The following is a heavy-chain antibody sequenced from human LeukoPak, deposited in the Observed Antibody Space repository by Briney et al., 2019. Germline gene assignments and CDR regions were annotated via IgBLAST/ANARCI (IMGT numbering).Heavy chain of an antibody. CDR1: GFTFDDYA. CDR2: ISWDGGST. Sequence: GALRLCCAASGFTFDDYAMHWVRQAPGKGLEWVSLISWDGGSTYYADSVKGRFTISRDNSKNSLYLQMNSLRAEDTALYYCAKDDGSYGYGVHLDYWGQGTLVTASS. J-gene: IGHJ4*02. CDR3: AKDDGSYGYGVHLDY. D-gene: IGHD5-18*01. V-gene: IGHV3-43D*03.